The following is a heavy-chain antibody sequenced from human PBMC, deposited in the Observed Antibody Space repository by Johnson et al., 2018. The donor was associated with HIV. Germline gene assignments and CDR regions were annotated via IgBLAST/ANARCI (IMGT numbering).Heavy chain of an antibody. Sequence: EVQLVETGGGLIQPGGSLRVSCAASGFTVSSNYMSWVRQAPGKGLEWVSGFYSGGSTYYADSVTGRFIISRDNSKNTLFLQMHSLRAEDTAVYYCAREDSSSSLWGQGTMVTVSS. CDR1: GFTVSSNY. CDR3: AREDSSSSL. D-gene: IGHD6-13*01. J-gene: IGHJ3*01. V-gene: IGHV3-53*02. CDR2: FYSGGST.